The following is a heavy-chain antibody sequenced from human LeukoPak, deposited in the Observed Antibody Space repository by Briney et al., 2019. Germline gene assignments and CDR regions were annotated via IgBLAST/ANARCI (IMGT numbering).Heavy chain of an antibody. D-gene: IGHD3-22*01. Sequence: SETLSLTCTVSGGSISSYYWSWIRRPPGKGLEWIGYIYYSGSTNYNPSLKSRVTISVDTSKNQFSLKLSSVTAADTAVYYCARVSRSYYDSSGYYINWFDPWGQGTLVTVSS. CDR1: GGSISSYY. V-gene: IGHV4-59*01. J-gene: IGHJ5*02. CDR3: ARVSRSYYDSSGYYINWFDP. CDR2: IYYSGST.